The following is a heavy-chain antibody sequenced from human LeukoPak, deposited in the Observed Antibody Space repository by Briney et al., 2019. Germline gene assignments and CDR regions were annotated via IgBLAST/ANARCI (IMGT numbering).Heavy chain of an antibody. CDR2: FDPEDGKT. J-gene: IGHJ5*01. V-gene: IGHV1-24*01. CDR1: GHAVTEFS. D-gene: IGHD1-26*01. Sequence: ASVKVSCKVSGHAVTEFSIHWVRQAPGKGLEWLGGFDPEDGKTVYAQSFQGRLTMTEDTSTDTAYMELNRLTSDDTAVYFRAGPSGAYDSWGQGTLVIVSS. CDR3: AGPSGAYDS.